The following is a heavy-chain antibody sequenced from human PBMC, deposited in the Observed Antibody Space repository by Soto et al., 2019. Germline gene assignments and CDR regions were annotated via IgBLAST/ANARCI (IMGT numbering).Heavy chain of an antibody. J-gene: IGHJ6*02. CDR1: GYTFTSYD. CDR2: INPSGGST. Sequence: ASVKVCCKASGYTFTSYDMHWVRQAPGQGLEWMGIINPSGGSTSYAQKFQGRVTMTRDTSTSTVYMELSSLRSEDTAVYYCAREMVRGVSGVSYYYGMDVWGQGTTVTVSS. V-gene: IGHV1-46*01. CDR3: AREMVRGVSGVSYYYGMDV. D-gene: IGHD3-10*01.